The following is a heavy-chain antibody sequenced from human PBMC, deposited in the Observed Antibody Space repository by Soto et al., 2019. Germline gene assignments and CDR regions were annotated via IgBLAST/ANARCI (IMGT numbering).Heavy chain of an antibody. D-gene: IGHD3-3*01. V-gene: IGHV5-10-1*01. J-gene: IGHJ6*02. Sequence: GESLKISCKGSGYSFTSYWISWVRQMPGKGLEWMGRIDPSDSYTNYSPSFQGHVTISADKSISTAYLQWSSLKASDTAMYYCARGITIFGVVIDYYYYGMDVWGQGTTVTVS. CDR2: IDPSDSYT. CDR3: ARGITIFGVVIDYYYYGMDV. CDR1: GYSFTSYW.